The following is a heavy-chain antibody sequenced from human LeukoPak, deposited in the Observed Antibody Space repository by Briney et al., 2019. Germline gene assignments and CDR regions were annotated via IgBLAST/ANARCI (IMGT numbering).Heavy chain of an antibody. J-gene: IGHJ4*02. D-gene: IGHD4-17*01. CDR1: GGSISSYY. CDR2: IHYSGST. V-gene: IGHV4-59*01. CDR3: ARGDYPSDFDY. Sequence: PSETLSLTCTVSGGSISSYYWSWIRQPPGKGLEWIGYIHYSGSTNYNPSLKSRVTISVDTSKNQFSLKLSSVTAADTAVYCCARGDYPSDFDYWGQGTLVTVSS.